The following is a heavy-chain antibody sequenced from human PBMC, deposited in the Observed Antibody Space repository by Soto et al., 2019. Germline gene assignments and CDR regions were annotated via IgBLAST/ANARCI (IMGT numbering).Heavy chain of an antibody. D-gene: IGHD3-22*01. CDR2: ISSSSSYI. CDR1: GFTFSSYS. J-gene: IGHJ6*02. Sequence: GGSLRLSCAASGFTFSSYSMNWVRQAPGKGLEWVSSISSSSSYIYYADSVKGRFTISRDNAKNSLYLRMNSLRAEDTAVYYCARDRRRVRYYYDSSGSRGYGMDVWGQGTTVTVSS. CDR3: ARDRRRVRYYYDSSGSRGYGMDV. V-gene: IGHV3-21*01.